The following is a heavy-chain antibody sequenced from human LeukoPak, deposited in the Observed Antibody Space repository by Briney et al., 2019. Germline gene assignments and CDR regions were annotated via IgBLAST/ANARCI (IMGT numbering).Heavy chain of an antibody. CDR1: GYTFTSYD. V-gene: IGHV1-8*01. Sequence: ASVKVTCKASGYTFTSYDINWIRQPTGQGLEWMGWMNPNSGNTGYAQQFQGRVTMTINTSISTAYMELSSLRSEDTAVYYCARGRFCLLRYFDWLFDYWGQGTLVTVSS. CDR3: ARGRFCLLRYFDWLFDY. D-gene: IGHD3-9*01. CDR2: MNPNSGNT. J-gene: IGHJ4*02.